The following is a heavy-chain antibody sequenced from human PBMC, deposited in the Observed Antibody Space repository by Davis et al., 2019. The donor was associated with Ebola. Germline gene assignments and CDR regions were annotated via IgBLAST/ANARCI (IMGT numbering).Heavy chain of an antibody. D-gene: IGHD5-24*01. Sequence: GESLKISCKDSGNSFTSHWLGWVRQMPGKGLECMGIIFPGDSDTRYSPSFQGQVTISADKSISTAYLQWSSLKASDTAMYYCARGTDGYNPGGYFDPWGQGTLVTVSS. J-gene: IGHJ4*02. V-gene: IGHV5-51*01. CDR2: IFPGDSDT. CDR1: GNSFTSHW. CDR3: ARGTDGYNPGGYFDP.